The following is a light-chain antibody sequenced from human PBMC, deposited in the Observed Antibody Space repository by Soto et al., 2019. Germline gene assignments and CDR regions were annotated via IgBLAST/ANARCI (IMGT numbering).Light chain of an antibody. CDR3: AAWDDSLSGPQ. Sequence: QSVLTQPPSASGTPGQRVTISCSGSSSNIGSNYVYWYQQLPGTAPNLLIYWNNQRPSGGPDRFSGSKSGTSASLAISGRRSEDEADYYCAAWDDSLSGPQFGTGTKLTVL. V-gene: IGLV1-47*01. CDR1: SSNIGSNY. CDR2: WNN. J-gene: IGLJ1*01.